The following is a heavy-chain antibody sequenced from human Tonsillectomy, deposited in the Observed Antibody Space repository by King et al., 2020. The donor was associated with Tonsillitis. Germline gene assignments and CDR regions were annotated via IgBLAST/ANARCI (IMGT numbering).Heavy chain of an antibody. CDR2: IHQEGSAK. J-gene: IGHJ4*02. V-gene: IGHV3-7*01. D-gene: IGHD6-19*01. CDR3: ARYGYSGWNVDY. CDR1: GFTFRCYW. Sequence: VQLVESGGGSVHPGGSLRLSCAASGFTFRCYWMTWVRQAPGKGLEWLANIHQEGSAKYLVSSVRGRFTISRDNAENSLYLQMNSLKAEDTGLYYCARYGYSGWNVDYWGQGTLVTVSS.